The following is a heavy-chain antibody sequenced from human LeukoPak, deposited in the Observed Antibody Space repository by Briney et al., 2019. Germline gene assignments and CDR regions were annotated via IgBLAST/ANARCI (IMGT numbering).Heavy chain of an antibody. CDR1: GFRFSDYS. J-gene: IGHJ5*02. Sequence: PGGSLRLSCAASGFRFSDYSMNWVRQAPGKGLEWISYIGISSGNTNYADSVKGRFTISGDKAKNSLYLQMNSLRVEDTAVYYCANGYCSSTSCYPSWFDPWGQGTLVTVSS. CDR2: IGISSGNT. D-gene: IGHD2-2*01. CDR3: ANGYCSSTSCYPSWFDP. V-gene: IGHV3-48*01.